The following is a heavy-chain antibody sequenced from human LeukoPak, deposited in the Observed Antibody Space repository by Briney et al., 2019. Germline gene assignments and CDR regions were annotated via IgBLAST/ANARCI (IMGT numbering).Heavy chain of an antibody. CDR1: GYTLTELS. V-gene: IGHV1-2*02. J-gene: IGHJ4*02. CDR2: INPNSGDT. D-gene: IGHD6-13*01. CDR3: ARSDIAAAQQLDY. Sequence: GASVKVSCKVSGYTLTELSMHWVRQAPGQGLEWMGWINPNSGDTNYAQKFQGRVTMTRDTSISTAYMELSRLRSDDTAVYYCARSDIAAAQQLDYWGQGTLVTVSS.